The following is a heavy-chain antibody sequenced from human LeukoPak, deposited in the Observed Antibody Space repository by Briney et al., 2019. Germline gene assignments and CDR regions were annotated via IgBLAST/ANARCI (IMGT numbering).Heavy chain of an antibody. CDR1: GYSISSGYY. CDR2: ISSSGSTK. D-gene: IGHD3-22*01. V-gene: IGHV3-11*04. Sequence: LSLTCTVSGYSISSGYYWGWIRQPPGKGLEWVSYISSSGSTKYYADSVKGRFTISRDNAKNSLYLQMNSLRAEDTAVYYCAREQDSSGDYFDYWGQGTLVTVSS. J-gene: IGHJ4*02. CDR3: AREQDSSGDYFDY.